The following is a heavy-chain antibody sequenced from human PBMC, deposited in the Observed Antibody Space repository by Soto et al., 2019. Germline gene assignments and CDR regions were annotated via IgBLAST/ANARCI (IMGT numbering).Heavy chain of an antibody. CDR3: ARVPEAHNYIFFYGMDV. V-gene: IGHV1-18*04. J-gene: IGHJ6*01. CDR1: GYTFINYN. Sequence: ASVKVSCKASGYTFINYNFAWVRQAPGQGLGLMGWIITYTGNTNLAQKCQCRATLTTETSTGTTYVELRSMRSDDTHMYHSARVPEAHNYIFFYGMDVCGQGTTVTVS. D-gene: IGHD1-1*01. CDR2: IITYTGNT.